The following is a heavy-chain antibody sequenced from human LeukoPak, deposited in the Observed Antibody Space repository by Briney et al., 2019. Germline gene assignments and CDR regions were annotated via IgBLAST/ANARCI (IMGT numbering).Heavy chain of an antibody. CDR2: IYYSGST. CDR1: SASISSSY. D-gene: IGHD6-19*01. J-gene: IGHJ6*02. CDR3: GRDKSIAVAGTPIIYYYGMDV. V-gene: IGHV4-59*01. Sequence: SETLSLTCTVSSASISSSYWSWIRQPPGKGLEWIGYIYYSGSTNYNPSLKSRVTISVDTSKNQFSLKLSSVTAAVTAVYYCGRDKSIAVAGTPIIYYYGMDVWGQGTTVTVSS.